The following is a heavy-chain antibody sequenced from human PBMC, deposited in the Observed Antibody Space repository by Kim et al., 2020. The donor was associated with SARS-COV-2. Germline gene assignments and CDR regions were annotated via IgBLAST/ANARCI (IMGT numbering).Heavy chain of an antibody. CDR3: ARRTYYDFWSGYLADYYFDY. Sequence: SVKVSCKASGGTFSSYAISWVRQAPGQGLEWMGGIIPIFGTANYAQKFQGRVTITADESTSTAYMELSSLRSEDTAVYYCARRTYYDFWSGYLADYYFDYWGQGTLVTVSS. J-gene: IGHJ4*02. CDR2: IIPIFGTA. V-gene: IGHV1-69*13. D-gene: IGHD3-3*01. CDR1: GGTFSSYA.